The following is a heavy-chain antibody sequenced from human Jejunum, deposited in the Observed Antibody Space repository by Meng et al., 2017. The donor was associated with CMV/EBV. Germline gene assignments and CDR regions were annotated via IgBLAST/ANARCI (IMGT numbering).Heavy chain of an antibody. V-gene: IGHV3-23*01. D-gene: IGHD5-18*01. J-gene: IGHJ5*02. CDR3: AKRDTTSA. Sequence: SCAASGFTFSSDAMSWGRRDPGKGVEWVSSISDSGDSTYYADSVKGRFTISRDNSNNTLYLQMNSRRAEDTAVYYCAKRDTTSAWGQGTLVTVSS. CDR1: GFTFSSDA. CDR2: ISDSGDST.